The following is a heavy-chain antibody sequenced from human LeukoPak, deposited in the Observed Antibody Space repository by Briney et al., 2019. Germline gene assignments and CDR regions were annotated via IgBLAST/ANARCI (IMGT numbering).Heavy chain of an antibody. Sequence: PGGSLRLSCAASGFTFSSYGMHWVRQAPGKGLEWVAVISYDGSNKYYADSVKGRFTISRDNSKNTLYLQMNSLRAEDTAVYYCAREGKRDDYNFFDYWGQGTLVTASS. J-gene: IGHJ4*02. CDR2: ISYDGSNK. V-gene: IGHV3-30*03. D-gene: IGHD5-24*01. CDR1: GFTFSSYG. CDR3: AREGKRDDYNFFDY.